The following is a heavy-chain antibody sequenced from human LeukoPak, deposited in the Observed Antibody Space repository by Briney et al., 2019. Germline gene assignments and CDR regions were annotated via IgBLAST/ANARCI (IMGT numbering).Heavy chain of an antibody. D-gene: IGHD1-26*01. V-gene: IGHV1-18*01. CDR2: ISAYNGNT. CDR1: GYTFTSYG. J-gene: IGHJ3*02. Sequence: ASVKVSCKASGYTFTSYGISWVRQAPGQGLEWMGWISAYNGNTNYAQKLQGRVTMTTDTSTSTAYMELRSLRSDDTAVYYCASWERPPGSDAFDIWGQGTMVTVSS. CDR3: ASWERPPGSDAFDI.